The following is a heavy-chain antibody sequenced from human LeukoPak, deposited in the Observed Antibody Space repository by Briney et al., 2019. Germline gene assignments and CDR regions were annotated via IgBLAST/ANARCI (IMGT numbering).Heavy chain of an antibody. J-gene: IGHJ4*02. Sequence: GGSLRLSCAASGFSFSDSAIHWVRQASGKGLEWVGRIRGKAHNFATTYAASVRGRFTFSRDDSKNTAFLEMNDLETEDTAIYYCTSPRRIKGSTGRDFWGQGTLVTVSS. D-gene: IGHD3-10*01. V-gene: IGHV3-73*01. CDR3: TSPRRIKGSTGRDF. CDR2: IRGKAHNFAT. CDR1: GFSFSDSA.